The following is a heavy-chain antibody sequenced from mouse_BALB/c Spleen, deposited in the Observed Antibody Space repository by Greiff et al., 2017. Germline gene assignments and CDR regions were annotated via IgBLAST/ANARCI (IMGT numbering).Heavy chain of an antibody. CDR2: IYPGNSDT. Sequence: VQLKQSGTVLARPGASVKMSCKASGYTFTSYWMHWVKQRPGQGLEWIGAIYPGNSDTSYNQKFKGKAKLTAVTSTSTAYMELSSLTNEDSAVYYCTRAMGITTTYAMDYWGQGTSVTVSS. D-gene: IGHD2-4*01. CDR3: TRAMGITTTYAMDY. J-gene: IGHJ4*01. V-gene: IGHV1-5*01. CDR1: GYTFTSYW.